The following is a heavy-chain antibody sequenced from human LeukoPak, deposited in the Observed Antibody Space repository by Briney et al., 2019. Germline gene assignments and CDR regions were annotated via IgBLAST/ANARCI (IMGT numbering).Heavy chain of an antibody. V-gene: IGHV4-31*02. CDR1: GFTFSDYY. D-gene: IGHD5-12*01. CDR3: ARDRLATTGIDY. Sequence: LRLSCAASGFTFSDYYMSWIRQHPGKGLEWIGYIYHSGSTYYNPSLKSRVTISVDTSKNQFSLKLSSVTAADTAVYYCARDRLATTGIDYWGQGTLVTVSS. CDR2: IYHSGST. J-gene: IGHJ4*02.